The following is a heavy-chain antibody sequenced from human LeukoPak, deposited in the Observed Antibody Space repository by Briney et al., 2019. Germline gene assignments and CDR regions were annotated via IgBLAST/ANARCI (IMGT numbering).Heavy chain of an antibody. CDR3: AKGCCTNGVCYWDY. CDR1: GFTFSTYA. V-gene: IGHV3-23*01. D-gene: IGHD2-8*01. CDR2: ISGSGGGA. J-gene: IGHJ4*02. Sequence: PGGSLRLSCAASGFTFSTYAMSWVRQAPGKGLEWVSTISGSGGGAYYPDSVKGRFTISRDNYKNTVYLQMNSLRAEDTAVYYCAKGCCTNGVCYWDYWGQGTLVTVSS.